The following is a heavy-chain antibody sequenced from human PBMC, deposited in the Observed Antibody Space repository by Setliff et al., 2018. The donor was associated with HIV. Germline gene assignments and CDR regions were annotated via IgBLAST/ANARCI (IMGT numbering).Heavy chain of an antibody. CDR2: ISGSAGTT. D-gene: IGHD6-19*01. CDR1: GFTFSNYA. J-gene: IGHJ1*01. CDR3: ATRVAYSSGWDEYFQH. V-gene: IGHV3-23*01. Sequence: PGGSLRLSCAASGFTFSNYAMSWVRQAPGKGLEWVSGISGSAGTTYYADSVKGRFTISRDNSKNTLYLQMNSLRAEDTAIYYCATRVAYSSGWDEYFQHWGQGTLVTVSS.